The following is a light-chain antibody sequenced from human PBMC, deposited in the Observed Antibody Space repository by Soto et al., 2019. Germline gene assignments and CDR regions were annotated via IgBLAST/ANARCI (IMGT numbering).Light chain of an antibody. CDR2: AAS. CDR1: QSISNY. V-gene: IGKV1-39*01. CDR3: QQSYSTPRT. Sequence: DIQMTQSPSSLSASVGDRVTITCRASQSISNYLNWYQQKPGKAPKLLMFAASSLQSGVPSRFSGGGSGTDFTLTISSLRPEDFATYYCQQSYSTPRTFGQGTKVEIK. J-gene: IGKJ1*01.